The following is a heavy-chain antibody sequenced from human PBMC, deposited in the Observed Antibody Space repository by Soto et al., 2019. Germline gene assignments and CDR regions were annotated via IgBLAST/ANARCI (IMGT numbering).Heavy chain of an antibody. Sequence: QVTLKESGPVLVKPTETLTLTCTVAGFSLSNARMGVSWIRQPPGKALEWLAHIFSNDEKSYSTSLKSRLTISKDTSKSQVVLTMTNMDPVDTATYYWARTYDFWSGYQTYFDSWGQGTLVTVSS. V-gene: IGHV2-26*01. J-gene: IGHJ4*02. CDR3: ARTYDFWSGYQTYFDS. CDR1: GFSLSNARMG. D-gene: IGHD3-3*01. CDR2: IFSNDEK.